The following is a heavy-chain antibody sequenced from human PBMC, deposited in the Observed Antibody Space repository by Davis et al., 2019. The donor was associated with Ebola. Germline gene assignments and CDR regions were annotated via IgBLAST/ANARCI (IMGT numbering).Heavy chain of an antibody. CDR2: ISAYNGNT. V-gene: IGHV1-18*01. CDR3: ARDHGGNHRGGYYYYYGMDV. D-gene: IGHD4-23*01. Sequence: ASVKVSCKASGYTFISYGISWVRQAPGQGLEWMGWISAYNGNTNYAQKLQGRVTMTTDTSTSPAYMELRSLRSDDTAVYYCARDHGGNHRGGYYYYYGMDVWGRGTTVTVSS. J-gene: IGHJ6*02. CDR1: GYTFISYG.